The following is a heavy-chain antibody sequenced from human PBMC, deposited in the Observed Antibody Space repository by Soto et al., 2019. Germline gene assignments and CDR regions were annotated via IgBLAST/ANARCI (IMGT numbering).Heavy chain of an antibody. V-gene: IGHV3-30-3*01. J-gene: IGHJ6*02. CDR1: GFTFSSYA. CDR3: ARVFGKSLDGYGMDV. CDR2: ISYDGSNK. Sequence: QVQLVESGGGVVQPGRSLRLSCAASGFTFSSYAMHWVRQAPGKGLEWVAVISYDGSNKYYADSVKGRFTISRDNSKNTLYLQMNSLRAEDTAVYYCARVFGKSLDGYGMDVLGQGATVTVSS. D-gene: IGHD1-1*01.